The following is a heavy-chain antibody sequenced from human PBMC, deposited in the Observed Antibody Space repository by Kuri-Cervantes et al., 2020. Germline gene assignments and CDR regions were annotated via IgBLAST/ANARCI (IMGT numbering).Heavy chain of an antibody. Sequence: SETLSLTCTVSGGSISSGSYYWSWIRQPAGKGLEWIGRIYTSGSTNYNPSLKSQVTMSVDTSKNQFSLKLSSVTAADTAVYYCARGRPKSYYDSSGYLYDYWGQGTLVTVSS. CDR3: ARGRPKSYYDSSGYLYDY. CDR2: IYTSGST. D-gene: IGHD3-22*01. CDR1: GGSISSGSYY. J-gene: IGHJ4*02. V-gene: IGHV4-61*02.